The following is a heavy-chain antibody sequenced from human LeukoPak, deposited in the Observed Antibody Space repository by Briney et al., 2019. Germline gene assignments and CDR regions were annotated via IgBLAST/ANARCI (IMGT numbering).Heavy chain of an antibody. D-gene: IGHD1-26*01. Sequence: GGSLRLSCAASGFTFSTYSMNWVRQAPGKGLEWVSYISPRGDTIYYTDSVKGRFTISRDNAKNSLYLQMNSLRDEDTAVYSCARDSGSCSVFEDYWGQGTLVTVSS. CDR2: ISPRGDTI. J-gene: IGHJ4*02. CDR3: ARDSGSCSVFEDY. V-gene: IGHV3-48*02. CDR1: GFTFSTYS.